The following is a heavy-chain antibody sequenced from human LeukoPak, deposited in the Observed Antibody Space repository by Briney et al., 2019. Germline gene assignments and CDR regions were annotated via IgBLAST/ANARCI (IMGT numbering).Heavy chain of an antibody. CDR3: ARGLVEVVGGYFDL. CDR2: IYYSGST. CDR1: GGSLSSGDYY. J-gene: IGHJ2*01. V-gene: IGHV4-30-4*01. D-gene: IGHD2-2*01. Sequence: SQTLSLTCTVSGGSLSSGDYYWGWVRQPPGKGLEWIGYIYYSGSTYYNPSLKSRVTISVDTSKNQFSLKLSSVTAADTAVYYCARGLVEVVGGYFDLWGRGTLVTVSS.